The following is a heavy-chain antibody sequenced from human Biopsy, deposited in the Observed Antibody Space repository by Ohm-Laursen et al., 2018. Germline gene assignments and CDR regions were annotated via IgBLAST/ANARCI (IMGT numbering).Heavy chain of an antibody. CDR3: ARDLLEWSLPS. J-gene: IGHJ4*02. V-gene: IGHV1-2*02. D-gene: IGHD3-3*01. Sequence: ASVKVSCKASGDAFLSYYLHWVRQAPGQGLEWMGSIYPNSGDTDFAQKFQGRVSMTRDTSVSTAYLELSSLRSDDTAIYYCARDLLEWSLPSWGQGTLVSVSS. CDR1: GDAFLSYY. CDR2: IYPNSGDT.